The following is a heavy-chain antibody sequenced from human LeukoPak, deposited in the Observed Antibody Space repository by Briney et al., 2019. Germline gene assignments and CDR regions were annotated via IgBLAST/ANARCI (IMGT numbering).Heavy chain of an antibody. Sequence: HSGGSLRLSCAASGFTFSDYWMHWVRQAPGKGLVWVSHLIGDGRSTTYADSVKGRFTISRDNAKKIVYLQMNSLKVEDTAVYYYARGHLSTVVLSTTGDAFEIWGQGGKVTVSS. J-gene: IGHJ3*02. V-gene: IGHV3-74*01. CDR2: LIGDGRST. D-gene: IGHD1-1*01. CDR3: ARGHLSTVVLSTTGDAFEI. CDR1: GFTFSDYW.